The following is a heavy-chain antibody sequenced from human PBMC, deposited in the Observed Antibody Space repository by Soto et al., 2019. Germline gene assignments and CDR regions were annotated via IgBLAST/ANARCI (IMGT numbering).Heavy chain of an antibody. D-gene: IGHD3-22*01. CDR1: AYSFAGYW. Sequence: GESLKISCKGSAYSFAGYWITWVRQKPGKGLEWVGRIDPRDSQTYYSPSFRVHVTMSATKSITTVFLQWSRLRASDTAMYYCARQIYDSDTGPNFQYYFDSWGQGTPVTVSS. CDR3: ARQIYDSDTGPNFQYYFDS. V-gene: IGHV5-10-1*01. CDR2: IDPRDSQT. J-gene: IGHJ4*02.